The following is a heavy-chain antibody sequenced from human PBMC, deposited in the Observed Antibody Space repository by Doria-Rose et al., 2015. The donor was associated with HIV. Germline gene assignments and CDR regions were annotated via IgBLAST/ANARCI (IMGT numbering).Heavy chain of an antibody. CDR3: ARMGSYRELDY. D-gene: IGHD3-3*01. Sequence: ISQVPGKVLESLGYPYYPGASDYSPSLKSRLNMAVDTSKNQFSLKLSFVTVADTAVYYCARMGSYRELDYWGQGALVSVSA. J-gene: IGHJ4*02. V-gene: IGHV4-31*02. CDR2: PYYPGAS.